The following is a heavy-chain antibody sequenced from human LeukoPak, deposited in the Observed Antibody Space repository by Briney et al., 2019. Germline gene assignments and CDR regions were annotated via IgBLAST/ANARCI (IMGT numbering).Heavy chain of an antibody. Sequence: PGGSLRLSCAASRFTFSSYWMSWVRQAPGKGLEWVANIRQDGSEQYYVDSVKGRFTISRDNAKNSLYLQMNSLRAEDTAVYYCARVEDSGSYPYYFDYWGQGTLVTVSS. CDR1: RFTFSSYW. CDR3: ARVEDSGSYPYYFDY. D-gene: IGHD1-26*01. CDR2: IRQDGSEQ. J-gene: IGHJ4*02. V-gene: IGHV3-7*01.